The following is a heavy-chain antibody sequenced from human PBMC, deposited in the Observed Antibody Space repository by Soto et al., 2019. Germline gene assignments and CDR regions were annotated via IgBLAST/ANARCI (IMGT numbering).Heavy chain of an antibody. J-gene: IGHJ6*02. CDR1: GGTFSSYA. Sequence: SVKVSCKASGGTFSSYAISWVRQAPGQGLEWMGGIIPIFGTANYAQKFQGRVTITADTSTSTAYMELSSLRSEDTAVYYCARDGLDFYYSSPYYYYGMDVWGQGTTVTVSS. CDR2: IIPIFGTA. V-gene: IGHV1-69*06. CDR3: ARDGLDFYYSSPYYYYGMDV. D-gene: IGHD2-2*01.